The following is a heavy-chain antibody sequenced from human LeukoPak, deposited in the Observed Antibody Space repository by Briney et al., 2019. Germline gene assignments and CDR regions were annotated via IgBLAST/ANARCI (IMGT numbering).Heavy chain of an antibody. CDR2: ISSSSSYI. V-gene: IGHV3-21*01. Sequence: GGSLRLSCAASGFTFSSYSMSWVRQAPGEGLEWVSSISSSSSYIYYADSVKGRFTISRDNAKNSLYLQMNSLRAEDTAVYYCARGYYYDSSGYYWGDLYYFDYWGQGTLVTVSS. CDR1: GFTFSSYS. J-gene: IGHJ4*02. D-gene: IGHD3-22*01. CDR3: ARGYYYDSSGYYWGDLYYFDY.